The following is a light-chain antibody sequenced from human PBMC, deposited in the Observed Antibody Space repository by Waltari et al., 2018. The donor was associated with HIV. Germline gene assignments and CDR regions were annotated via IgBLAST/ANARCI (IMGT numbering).Light chain of an antibody. Sequence: QSVLTQPPSESGTPGQRVTISCSGRTSNIGNYYVSWYQQLPGTAPKLLFYSNNLRPSGVTYRFSGSKSGTSASLAISGLQSEDEGDYYCAAWDDSLNVVIFGGGTKLTVL. CDR1: TSNIGNYY. CDR2: SNN. V-gene: IGLV1-44*01. CDR3: AAWDDSLNVVI. J-gene: IGLJ2*01.